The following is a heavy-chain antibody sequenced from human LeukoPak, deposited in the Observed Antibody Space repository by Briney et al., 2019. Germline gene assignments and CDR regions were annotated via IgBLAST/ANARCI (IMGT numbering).Heavy chain of an antibody. D-gene: IGHD5-18*01. J-gene: IGHJ6*04. Sequence: SETLSLTCTVSGGSISSYYWSWIRQPPGKGLEWIGYIYYSGSTNYNPSLKSRVTISVDTSKNQFSLKLSSVTAADTAVYYCARGGYSYGVNYYYGVDAWGKGTTVTVSS. V-gene: IGHV4-59*01. CDR3: ARGGYSYGVNYYYGVDA. CDR2: IYYSGST. CDR1: GGSISSYY.